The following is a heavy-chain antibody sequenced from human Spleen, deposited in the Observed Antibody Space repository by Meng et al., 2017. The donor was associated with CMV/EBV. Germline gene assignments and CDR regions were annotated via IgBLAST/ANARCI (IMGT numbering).Heavy chain of an antibody. J-gene: IGHJ1*01. CDR3: AIAGRR. Sequence: EVQLVQSGAEVKKPGTTVKKSCKVSGYTFIDYYRHWVQQAPGKGLEWMRLVDPEDGATIYAEKFQGRVTISADTSTDTAYMELSSLKSEDTAVYYCAIAGRRWGPGTLVTVSS. CDR2: VDPEDGAT. V-gene: IGHV1-69-2*01. D-gene: IGHD6-6*01. CDR1: GYTFIDYY.